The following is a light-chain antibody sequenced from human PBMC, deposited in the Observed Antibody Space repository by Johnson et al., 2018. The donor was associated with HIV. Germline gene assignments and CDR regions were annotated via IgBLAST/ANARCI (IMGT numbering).Light chain of an antibody. CDR2: EKN. CDR1: SSNIGNNY. CDR3: GTWDSSLSFYV. V-gene: IGLV1-51*02. Sequence: QSVLTQPPSVSAAPGQKVTISCSGSSSNIGNNYVSWYQQLPGTAPKLLIYEKNKRPSGIPDRFSASKSGTSATLGITGLQTGDEADYYCGTWDSSLSFYVFGTGTKVTVL. J-gene: IGLJ1*01.